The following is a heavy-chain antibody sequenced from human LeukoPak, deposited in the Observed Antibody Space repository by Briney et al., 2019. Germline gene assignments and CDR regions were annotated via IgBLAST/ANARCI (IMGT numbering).Heavy chain of an antibody. CDR2: VIPIFGTA. J-gene: IGHJ4*02. V-gene: IGHV1-69*05. CDR3: ARERGELLAY. CDR1: GGTFSSYA. D-gene: IGHD1-26*01. Sequence: SVKVSFKASGGTFSSYAFSWVRQAPGQGLEWMGGVIPIFGTANYAQKFQGRVTITTDESTSTAYMELSSLRSEDTAVYYCARERGELLAYWGQGTLVTVSS.